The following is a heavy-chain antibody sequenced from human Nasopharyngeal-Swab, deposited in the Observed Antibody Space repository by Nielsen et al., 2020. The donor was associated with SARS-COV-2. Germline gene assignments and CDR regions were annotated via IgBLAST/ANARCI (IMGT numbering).Heavy chain of an antibody. CDR1: GYSISSGYY. CDR2: IYHSGST. V-gene: IGHV4-38-2*02. CDR3: AREGYSYGNNWFDP. J-gene: IGHJ5*02. Sequence: SETLSLTCTVSGYSISSGYYWGWIRQPPGKGLEWIGSIYHSGSTYYNPSLKSRVTISVDTSKNQLSLKLSSVTAADTAVYYCAREGYSYGNNWFDPWGQGTLVTVSS. D-gene: IGHD5-18*01.